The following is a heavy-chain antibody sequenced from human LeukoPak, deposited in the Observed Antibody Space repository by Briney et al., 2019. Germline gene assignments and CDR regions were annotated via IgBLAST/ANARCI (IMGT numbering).Heavy chain of an antibody. Sequence: GGSLRLSCAASGFIFKDYWMIWVRQAPGKGLEWVANIKQDGSEKYYVGSVKGRFTISRDNAKNSLYLQMNTLRAEDTAMYYCAKDAQPRSRWFDPWGQRALVTVSS. CDR2: IKQDGSEK. D-gene: IGHD3-16*01. CDR3: AKDAQPRSRWFDP. V-gene: IGHV3-7*03. J-gene: IGHJ5*02. CDR1: GFIFKDYW.